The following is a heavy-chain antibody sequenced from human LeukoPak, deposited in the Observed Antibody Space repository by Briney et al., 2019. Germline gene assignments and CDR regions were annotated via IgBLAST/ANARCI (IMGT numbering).Heavy chain of an antibody. J-gene: IGHJ4*02. D-gene: IGHD6-19*01. CDR2: IYYSGST. CDR1: GGSISSYY. V-gene: IGHV4-59*01. Sequence: SETPSLTCTVSGGSISSYYWSWIRQPPGKGLEWIGYIYYSGSTNYNPSLKSRVTISVDTSKNQFSLKLSSVTAAGTAVYYCARERTVAGSYYFDYWGQGTLVTVSS. CDR3: ARERTVAGSYYFDY.